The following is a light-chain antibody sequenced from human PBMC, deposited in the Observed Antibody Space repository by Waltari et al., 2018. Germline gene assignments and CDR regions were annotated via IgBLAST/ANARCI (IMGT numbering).Light chain of an antibody. V-gene: IGLV2-11*01. CDR1: TSHAGAYNY. CDR2: DFS. Sequence: QSALTQPRSVSGSPGHSVPISCTGTTSHAGAYNYLSWYLHHPGKAPKVMIYDFSKRPSGVPDRFSGSKSGNTASLTISGLQAEDECDYYCCSYAGSYTWVFGGGTKLTVL. CDR3: CSYAGSYTWV. J-gene: IGLJ3*02.